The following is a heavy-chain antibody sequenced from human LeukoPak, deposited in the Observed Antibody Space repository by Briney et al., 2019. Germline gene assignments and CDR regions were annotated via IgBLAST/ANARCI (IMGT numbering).Heavy chain of an antibody. CDR2: INAGNGNT. D-gene: IGHD1-14*01. Sequence: ASVKVSCKTSGNTFSSNIINWVRQAPGQRLDWMGWINAGNGNTKYSEKFQGRVTITRDTSASTVYMEMSSLRSEDTAVYYCARERPTTTAFHVWGLGTMVTVS. J-gene: IGHJ3*01. V-gene: IGHV1-3*01. CDR3: ARERPTTTAFHV. CDR1: GNTFSSNI.